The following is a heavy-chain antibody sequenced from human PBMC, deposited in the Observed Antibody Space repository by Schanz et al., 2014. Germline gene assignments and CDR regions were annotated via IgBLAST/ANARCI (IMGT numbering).Heavy chain of an antibody. D-gene: IGHD3-10*01. CDR2: VSSDGNND. J-gene: IGHJ3*02. CDR1: GFTFSSYD. Sequence: QVQLVESGGGVVQPGRSLRLSCVASGFTFSSYDVFWVRQAPGKGLEWVALVSSDGNNDYYTDSVRGRFTMSRDNSKNTVHLQMNSLRAEDTAVYYCAKGRFGELSAFDIWGQGTMVTVSS. CDR3: AKGRFGELSAFDI. V-gene: IGHV3-33*05.